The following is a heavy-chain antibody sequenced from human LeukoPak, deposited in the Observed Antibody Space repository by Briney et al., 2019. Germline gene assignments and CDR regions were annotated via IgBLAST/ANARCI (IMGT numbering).Heavy chain of an antibody. CDR2: IYTSGST. CDR1: GGSISSGSYY. V-gene: IGHV4-61*02. J-gene: IGHJ5*02. Sequence: SETLSLTCTVSGGSISSGSYYWSWIRPPPGKGLEWIGRIYTSGSTNYNPSLKSRVTISVDTSKNPFSLKLSSVTAADTAVYYCARGTRGGFDPWGQGTLVTVSS. D-gene: IGHD3-10*01. CDR3: ARGTRGGFDP.